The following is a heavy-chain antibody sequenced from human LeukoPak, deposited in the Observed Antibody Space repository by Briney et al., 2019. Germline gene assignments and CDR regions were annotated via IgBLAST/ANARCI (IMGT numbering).Heavy chain of an antibody. CDR1: GGSISSYY. Sequence: PSETLSLTCTVSGGSISSYYWSWIRQPPGKGLEWIGYIYYSGSTNYNPSLKSRVTISVDTSKNQFSLKLSSVTAADTAVYYCIRDDATDIFYGSGGYYNVYYYYYMDVWGKGTTVTISS. CDR2: IYYSGST. D-gene: IGHD3-10*01. V-gene: IGHV4-59*01. J-gene: IGHJ6*03. CDR3: IRDDATDIFYGSGGYYNVYYYYYMDV.